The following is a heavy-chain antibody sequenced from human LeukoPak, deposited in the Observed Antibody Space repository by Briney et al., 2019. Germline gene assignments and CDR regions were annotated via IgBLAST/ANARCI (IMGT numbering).Heavy chain of an antibody. J-gene: IGHJ6*02. D-gene: IGHD1-26*01. CDR1: GFTFSGYW. CDR3: ARGIVGATKRNYYYGMDV. CDR2: IKQDGSEK. Sequence: GGSLRLSCAASGFTFSGYWMSWVRQAPRKGLEWVANIKQDGSEKYYVDSVKGRFTISRDNAKNSLYLQMNSLRAEDTAVYYCARGIVGATKRNYYYGMDVWGQGTTVTVSS. V-gene: IGHV3-7*01.